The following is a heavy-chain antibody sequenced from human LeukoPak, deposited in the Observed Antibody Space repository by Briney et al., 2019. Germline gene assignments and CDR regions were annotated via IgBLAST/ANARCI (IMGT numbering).Heavy chain of an antibody. J-gene: IGHJ3*02. V-gene: IGHV4-59*01. CDR2: IYHSGGT. Sequence: SETLSLTCTVSSGSMTSYYWSWIRQPPGKGLEWIGNIYHSGGTNYNPFLKSRVTISVDTSKNQFSLKVTSVTAADTAVYYCARGPRAGSSGDAFDIWGQGTMVTVSS. CDR3: ARGPRAGSSGDAFDI. CDR1: SGSMTSYY. D-gene: IGHD1-26*01.